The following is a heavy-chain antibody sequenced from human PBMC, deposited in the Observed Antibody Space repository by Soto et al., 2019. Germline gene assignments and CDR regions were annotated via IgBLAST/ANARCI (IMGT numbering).Heavy chain of an antibody. Sequence: SETLSLTCTVSGGSISSFYWSWIRQPAGKALEWIGRIYSSESTNYNPSLKSRVTMSVETSKNQFSLKLSSVTAADTAVYYCARDRLTDSSGSHFDYWGQGTMVTVYS. D-gene: IGHD3-22*01. CDR2: IYSSEST. CDR1: GGSISSFY. V-gene: IGHV4-4*07. CDR3: ARDRLTDSSGSHFDY. J-gene: IGHJ4*02.